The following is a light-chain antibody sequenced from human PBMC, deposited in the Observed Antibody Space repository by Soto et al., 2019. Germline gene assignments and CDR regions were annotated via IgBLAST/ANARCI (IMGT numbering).Light chain of an antibody. CDR1: SGSVSTANY. J-gene: IGLJ1*01. CDR3: ALFMGNGIAV. V-gene: IGLV8-61*01. Sequence: QAVVTQESSFSVSPGGTVTLTCGWISGSVSTANYPTWYQQTPDQSQRTLIYSTSTRSSGVPGRFSGSSLGNKAALTITGAHADDESDYYCALFMGNGIAVFGTGTKLTV. CDR2: STS.